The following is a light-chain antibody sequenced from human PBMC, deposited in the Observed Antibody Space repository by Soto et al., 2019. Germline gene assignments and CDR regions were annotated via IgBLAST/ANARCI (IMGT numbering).Light chain of an antibody. J-gene: IGLJ2*01. Sequence: QSALTQPASVSGSPGQSITISCTGTSNDVGGYDLVSWYQHHPGKAPKLIIYEATKRPPGVSDRFSGSKSGNTASLTISELQAEDEADYSCCSFAGGATFVFGGGTK. CDR2: EAT. CDR3: CSFAGGATFV. V-gene: IGLV2-23*02. CDR1: SNDVGGYDL.